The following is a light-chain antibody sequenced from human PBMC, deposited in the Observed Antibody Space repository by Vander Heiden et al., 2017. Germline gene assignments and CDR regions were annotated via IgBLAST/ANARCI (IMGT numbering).Light chain of an antibody. J-gene: IGKJ2*01. Sequence: ISCRSSQSLVLSDGNTYLNWFHQRPGQSPRRLIYKVSNRDSGVPDRFSASESGTEFTLKISRVEAEDVGVYYCMQASHWPYTFGQGTKLEIK. CDR3: MQASHWPYT. CDR2: KVS. CDR1: QSLVLSDGNTY. V-gene: IGKV2-30*02.